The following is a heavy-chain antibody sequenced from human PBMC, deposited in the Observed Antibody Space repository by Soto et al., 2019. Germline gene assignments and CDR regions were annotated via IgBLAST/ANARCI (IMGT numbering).Heavy chain of an antibody. CDR1: GFTFSSYA. CDR3: AKGSSGWSERFDY. V-gene: IGHV3-23*01. CDR2: ISGSGGST. D-gene: IGHD6-19*01. J-gene: IGHJ4*02. Sequence: EVQLLESGGGLVQPGGSLRLSCAASGFTFSSYAMSWVRQAPGKGLEWVSAISGSGGSTYYEDSVKGRFTSSRDNSKNTLYQQMSSMRAEDTAVYYCAKGSSGWSERFDYWGQGTLVTVSS.